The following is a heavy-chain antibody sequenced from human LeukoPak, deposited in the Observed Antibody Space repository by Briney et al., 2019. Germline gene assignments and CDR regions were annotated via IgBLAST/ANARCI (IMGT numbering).Heavy chain of an antibody. Sequence: GGSLRLSCAASGFTFSSYAMDWVRQAPGKGLEWVSAIGGRGGSTYYADSVKGRFTISRDNSKNTLYLQMNSLRAEDTAVYYCAKGGGSYYYFDYWGQGTLVTVSS. CDR1: GFTFSSYA. V-gene: IGHV3-23*01. CDR3: AKGGGSYYYFDY. J-gene: IGHJ4*02. CDR2: IGGRGGST. D-gene: IGHD1-26*01.